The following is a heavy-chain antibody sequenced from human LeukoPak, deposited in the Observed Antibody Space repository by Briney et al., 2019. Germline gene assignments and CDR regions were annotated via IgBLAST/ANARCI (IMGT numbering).Heavy chain of an antibody. CDR1: GGSITTSRYY. J-gene: IGHJ4*02. CDR3: ATHMEGSYFES. Sequence: PSETLSLTCSVSGGSITTSRYYWGWIRQSPGKGLEWIGSVYYFGNAYYRPSLMSRATISIDTSKKRISLNLTSVTARDTAIYYCATHMEGSYFESWGQGTLVTVSS. CDR2: VYYFGNA. V-gene: IGHV4-39*01. D-gene: IGHD3-10*01.